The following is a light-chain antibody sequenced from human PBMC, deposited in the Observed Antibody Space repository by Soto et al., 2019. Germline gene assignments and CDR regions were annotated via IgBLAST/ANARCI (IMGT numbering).Light chain of an antibody. CDR1: SGDIGSYNR. V-gene: IGLV2-14*03. CDR2: DVT. J-gene: IGLJ1*01. Sequence: QSALTQPASVSGSPGQSITIACTGTSGDIGSYNRVSWYQQHPGKAPKLIIYDVTDRPSGVSNRFSGSKSGNTASLTISGLQAEDEAEYYCSSYTNINTRACVFGTGTKLTVL. CDR3: SSYTNINTRACV.